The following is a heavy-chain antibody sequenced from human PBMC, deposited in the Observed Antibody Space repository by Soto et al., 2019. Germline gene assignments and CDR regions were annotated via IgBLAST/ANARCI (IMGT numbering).Heavy chain of an antibody. Sequence: PSETLSLTCTVSGGPISSYYWSWIRQPPGKGLEWIGYIYYSGSTNYNPSLKSRVTISVDTSKNQFSLKLSSVTAADTAVYYCARHDARFWGQWFDPWGQGTLVTVSS. V-gene: IGHV4-59*08. CDR2: IYYSGST. D-gene: IGHD3-3*01. CDR1: GGPISSYY. CDR3: ARHDARFWGQWFDP. J-gene: IGHJ5*02.